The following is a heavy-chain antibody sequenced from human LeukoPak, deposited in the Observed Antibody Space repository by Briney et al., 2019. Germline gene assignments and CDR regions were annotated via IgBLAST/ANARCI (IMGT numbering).Heavy chain of an antibody. CDR2: IYYSGST. CDR1: GGSISSSSYY. CDR3: ARHEKRRWFGKNWFDP. J-gene: IGHJ5*02. V-gene: IGHV4-39*01. Sequence: SETLSLTCTVSGGSISSSSYYWDWIRQPPGKGLEWIGTIYYSGSTYYNPSLKSRVTISLDTSKNQFSLKLSSVTAADTAVYYCARHEKRRWFGKNWFDPWGQGTLVTVSS. D-gene: IGHD3-10*01.